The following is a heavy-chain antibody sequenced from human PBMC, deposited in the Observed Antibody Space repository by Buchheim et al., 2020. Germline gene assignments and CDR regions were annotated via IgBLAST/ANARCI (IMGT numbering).Heavy chain of an antibody. CDR2: ISGSGGST. D-gene: IGHD2-2*01. CDR3: AKGYCSSTSCYSLYYYYGMDV. J-gene: IGHJ6*02. V-gene: IGHV3-23*01. CDR1: GFTFSSYA. Sequence: EVQLLESGGGLVQPGGSLRLSCAASGFTFSSYAMSWVRQAPGKGLEWVSAISGSGGSTYYADSVKGRFTISRDNSKNTLYLKMNSLRAEDTAVYYCAKGYCSSTSCYSLYYYYGMDVWGQGTT.